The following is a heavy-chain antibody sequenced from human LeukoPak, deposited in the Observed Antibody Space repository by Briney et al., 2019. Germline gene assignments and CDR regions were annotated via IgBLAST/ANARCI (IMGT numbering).Heavy chain of an antibody. V-gene: IGHV4-59*08. Sequence: SETLSLTCTVSGGSISSYYWSWIRQPPGKGLEWIGYIYYSGSTNYNPSLKSRVTISVDTSKNQFSLKLSSVTAADTAVYYCARRYCGSTSCYRGWFDPWGQGTLVTVSS. J-gene: IGHJ5*02. CDR3: ARRYCGSTSCYRGWFDP. CDR1: GGSISSYY. D-gene: IGHD2-2*01. CDR2: IYYSGST.